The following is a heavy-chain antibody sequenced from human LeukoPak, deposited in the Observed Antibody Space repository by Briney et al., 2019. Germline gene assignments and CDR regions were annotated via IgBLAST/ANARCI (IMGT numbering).Heavy chain of an antibody. D-gene: IGHD2-2*01. Sequence: GASVKVSCKASGYTFTSYDINWVRQATGQGLEWMGWINTNTGNPTYAQGFTGRFVFSLDTSVSTAYLQISSLKAEDTAVYYCARGYCSSTSCYGGSYWGQGTLVTVSS. CDR1: GYTFTSYD. CDR3: ARGYCSSTSCYGGSY. J-gene: IGHJ4*02. CDR2: INTNTGNP. V-gene: IGHV7-4-1*02.